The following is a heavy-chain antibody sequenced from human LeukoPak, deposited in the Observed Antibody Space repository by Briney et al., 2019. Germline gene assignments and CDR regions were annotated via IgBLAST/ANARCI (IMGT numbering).Heavy chain of an antibody. V-gene: IGHV5-51*01. Sequence: GESLKISCKGSGYSFTSYWIGWVRQMPGKGLEWMGIIYPGDSDTRYSPSFQGQVTISADKSISTAYLQWSSLKASDTAMYYCARRSSSRGNVGYYGMDVWGQGTTVTVSS. D-gene: IGHD6-13*01. CDR2: IYPGDSDT. CDR1: GYSFTSYW. CDR3: ARRSSSRGNVGYYGMDV. J-gene: IGHJ6*02.